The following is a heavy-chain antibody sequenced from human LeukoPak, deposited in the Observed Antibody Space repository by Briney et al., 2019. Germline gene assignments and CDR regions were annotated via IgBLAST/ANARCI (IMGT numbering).Heavy chain of an antibody. Sequence: ASVRVSCKASGYTFTSYDINWVRQAPGQGLEWMGWMNPNSGNTGYAQKFQGRVTMTRNTSISTAYMELSSLRSEDTAVYYCARETHIAAAGTDYYYYGMDVWGQGTTVTVSS. CDR1: GYTFTSYD. CDR3: ARETHIAAAGTDYYYYGMDV. V-gene: IGHV1-8*01. D-gene: IGHD6-13*01. CDR2: MNPNSGNT. J-gene: IGHJ6*02.